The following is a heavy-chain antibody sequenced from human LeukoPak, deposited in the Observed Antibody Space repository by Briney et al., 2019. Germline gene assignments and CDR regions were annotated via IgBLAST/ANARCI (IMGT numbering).Heavy chain of an antibody. D-gene: IGHD4-17*01. V-gene: IGHV4-39*07. CDR2: THYSGNT. J-gene: IGHJ5*01. CDR1: GDSVSSTNYY. Sequence: SETLSPTCVVSGDSVSSTNYYWGWIRQPPGKGLEWIGTTHYSGNTYYNPSLKSRVTISLDTSKNQFSLRLNSVTAADTAVYYCAREGAYRTYGDYSPFDFWGQGTLVTVSS. CDR3: AREGAYRTYGDYSPFDF.